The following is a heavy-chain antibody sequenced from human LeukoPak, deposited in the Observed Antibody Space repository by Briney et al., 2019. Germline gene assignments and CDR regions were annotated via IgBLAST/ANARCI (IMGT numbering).Heavy chain of an antibody. V-gene: IGHV1-18*01. CDR3: ARDRRSGYCSSTSCYLYDY. CDR2: ISAYNGNT. D-gene: IGHD2-2*01. CDR1: GYTFTSYG. J-gene: IGHJ4*02. Sequence: GASVKVSFKASGYTFTSYGISWVRQAPGQGLEWMGWISAYNGNTNYAQKLQGRVTMTTDTSTSTAYMELRSLRSDDTAVYYCARDRRSGYCSSTSCYLYDYWGQGTLVTVS.